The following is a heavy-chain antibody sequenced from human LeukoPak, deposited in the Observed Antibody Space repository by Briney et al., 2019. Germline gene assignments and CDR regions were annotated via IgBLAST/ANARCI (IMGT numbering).Heavy chain of an antibody. J-gene: IGHJ4*02. CDR1: GFTFSSYG. CDR2: IWYDGSNK. D-gene: IGHD5-18*01. Sequence: PGRSLRLSCAASGFTFSSYGTHWVRQAPGKGLEWVAVIWYDGSNKYYADSVKGRFTISRDNSKNTLYLQMNSLRAEDTAVYYCAKDRGVQLWLFDYWGQGTLVTVSS. V-gene: IGHV3-33*06. CDR3: AKDRGVQLWLFDY.